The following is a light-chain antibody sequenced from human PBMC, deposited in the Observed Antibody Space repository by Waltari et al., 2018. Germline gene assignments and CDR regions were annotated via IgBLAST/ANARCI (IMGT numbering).Light chain of an antibody. CDR2: GVS. Sequence: QSALPQPASVSGSPGQSITLSCTGTSSDVGSYNLVSWYQHRPGKAPKLIIYGVSKRPSGVSNRFSGSKSGNTASLTISGLRTEDEADYYCCSYAGGSAFVFGTGTKITVL. V-gene: IGLV2-23*02. J-gene: IGLJ1*01. CDR3: CSYAGGSAFV. CDR1: SSDVGSYNL.